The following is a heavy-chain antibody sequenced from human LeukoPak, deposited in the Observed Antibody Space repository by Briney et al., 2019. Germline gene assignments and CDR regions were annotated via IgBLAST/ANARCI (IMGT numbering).Heavy chain of an antibody. CDR2: ISSNGTT. CDR1: GFTFNVYA. D-gene: IGHD2-8*01. V-gene: IGHV3-64*01. Sequence: WGSLRLSCVVSGFTFNVYAMHWVRQAPGQGLEYVSAISSNGTTYYANSVKGRFTISRDNSKNTVYLQMGSLRVEDMAVYYCARDQRNGIYYYYGMDVWGQGTTVTVSS. CDR3: ARDQRNGIYYYYGMDV. J-gene: IGHJ6*02.